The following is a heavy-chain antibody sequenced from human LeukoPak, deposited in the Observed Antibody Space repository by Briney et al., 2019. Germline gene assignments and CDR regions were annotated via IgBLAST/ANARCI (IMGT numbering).Heavy chain of an antibody. D-gene: IGHD3-16*01. V-gene: IGHV3-13*01. CDR2: IGKGGDT. Sequence: PGGSLRLSCATSGFIFSNYDFHWVRQGRGEGLEWVSGIGKGGDTYYGGSVKGRFTISRENAKNAFYLQMNSLRAGDTAFYYCVRGGSPEAFDIWGRGTMVSVSS. J-gene: IGHJ3*02. CDR1: GFIFSNYD. CDR3: VRGGSPEAFDI.